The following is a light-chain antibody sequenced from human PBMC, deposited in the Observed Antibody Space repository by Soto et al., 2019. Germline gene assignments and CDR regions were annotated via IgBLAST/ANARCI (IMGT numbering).Light chain of an antibody. Sequence: DIQRTQAPSSLSASVGDRATMTCGASQSISSYLHWYQQKPGKAPKLLIYAASNLQSGVPSRFSASGSGTDFTLTLNSLQPEDFATYYCQQSFSIPFTFGPGTKVDIK. CDR1: QSISSY. J-gene: IGKJ3*01. CDR2: AAS. V-gene: IGKV1-39*01. CDR3: QQSFSIPFT.